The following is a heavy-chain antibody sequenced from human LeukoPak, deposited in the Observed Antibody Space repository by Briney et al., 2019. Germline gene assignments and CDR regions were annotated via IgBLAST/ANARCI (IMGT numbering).Heavy chain of an antibody. J-gene: IGHJ4*02. D-gene: IGHD2/OR15-2a*01. Sequence: PSETLSLTCTVSGGSISSSSYYWGWIRQPPGKGLEWIGSIYYSGSTYYNPSLKSRVTISVDTSKNQFSLKLSSVTAADTAVYYCARRFYTRRYVDYWGQGTLVTVSS. CDR2: IYYSGST. CDR1: GGSISSSSYY. CDR3: ARRFYTRRYVDY. V-gene: IGHV4-39*01.